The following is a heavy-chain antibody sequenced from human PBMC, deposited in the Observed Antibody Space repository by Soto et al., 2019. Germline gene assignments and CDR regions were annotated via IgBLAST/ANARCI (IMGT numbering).Heavy chain of an antibody. V-gene: IGHV4-59*01. CDR1: GGSISSYY. D-gene: IGHD2-2*01. Sequence: PSETLSLTCTVSGGSISSYYWSWIRQPPGKGLEWIGYIYYSGSTNYNPSLKSRVTISVDTSKNQFSLKLSSVTAADTAVYYCARGSRDRYCSSTSCYSVGVWFDPWGQGTLVTVSS. CDR2: IYYSGST. CDR3: ARGSRDRYCSSTSCYSVGVWFDP. J-gene: IGHJ5*02.